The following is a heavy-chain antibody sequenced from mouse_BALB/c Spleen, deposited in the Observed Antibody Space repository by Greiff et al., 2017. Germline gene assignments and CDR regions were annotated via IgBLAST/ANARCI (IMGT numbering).Heavy chain of an antibody. Sequence: EVQLQESGAELVKPGASVKLSCTASGFNIKDTYMHWVKQRPEQGLEWIGRIDPANGNTKYDPKFQGKATITADTSSNTAYLQLSSLTSEDTAVYYCARKLLRSGFAYWGQGTLVTVSA. V-gene: IGHV14-3*02. CDR2: IDPANGNT. CDR3: ARKLLRSGFAY. J-gene: IGHJ3*01. D-gene: IGHD1-1*01. CDR1: GFNIKDTY.